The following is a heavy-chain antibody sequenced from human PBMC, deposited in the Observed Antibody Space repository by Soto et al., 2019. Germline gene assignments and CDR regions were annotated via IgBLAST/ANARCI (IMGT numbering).Heavy chain of an antibody. J-gene: IGHJ3*01. Sequence: DVRLVESGGGLIQPGESLRLSCAAFGLTISGKKYVAWVRQAPGKGLEWVSALYDVDGSFYADSVTGLFTTSSDSSKTTVYLQMNDLRPDDTAVYYCATWHEREHAFDVWGQGTTVTISS. CDR3: ATWHEREHAFDV. D-gene: IGHD1-1*01. V-gene: IGHV3-53*01. CDR2: LYDVDGS. CDR1: GLTISGKKY.